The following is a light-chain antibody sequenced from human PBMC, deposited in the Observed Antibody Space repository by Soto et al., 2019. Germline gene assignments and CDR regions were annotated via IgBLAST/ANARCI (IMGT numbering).Light chain of an antibody. CDR2: DVN. V-gene: IGLV2-11*01. CDR3: TSYTSTTTLDV. CDR1: NNDVGFYNY. J-gene: IGLJ1*01. Sequence: QSALTQPRSVSGSPGQSVTISCTGTNNDVGFYNYVSWYQQQLGKAPKLLIYDVNKRPSGVPPRFSGSKSANTASLTISGLQAADEADYYCTSYTSTTTLDVFGTGTKVTVL.